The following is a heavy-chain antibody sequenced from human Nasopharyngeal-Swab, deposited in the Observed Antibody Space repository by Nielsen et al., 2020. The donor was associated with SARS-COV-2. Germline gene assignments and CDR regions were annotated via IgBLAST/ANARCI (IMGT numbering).Heavy chain of an antibody. V-gene: IGHV6-1*01. CDR1: GDSVSSNSAA. CDR3: ASGGSGWSHYYYYGMDV. CDR2: TYYRSKWYN. D-gene: IGHD6-19*01. J-gene: IGHJ6*02. Sequence: SQTLSLTCAISGDSVSSNSAAWNWIRQSPSRGLEWLGRTYYRSKWYNDYAVSVKSRITINPDTSKNQFSLQLNSVTPEGTAVYYCASGGSGWSHYYYYGMDVWGQGTTVTVSS.